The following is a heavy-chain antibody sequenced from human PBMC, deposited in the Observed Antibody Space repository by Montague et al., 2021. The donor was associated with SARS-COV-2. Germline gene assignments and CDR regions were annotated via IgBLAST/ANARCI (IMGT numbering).Heavy chain of an antibody. CDR3: ARQYCGDTNCYRREYYFDQ. J-gene: IGHJ4*02. CDR1: GGSFGGYY. Sequence: SETLSLTCAVYGGSFGGYYWSWIRRPAGKGLEWIGEINDSGSTKYNPSLRSRFIMSVDRSKNQVSLKVNAVTAADTAVYFCARQYCGDTNCYRREYYFDQWGQGTLVTVSS. CDR2: INDSGST. D-gene: IGHD2-2*02. V-gene: IGHV4-34*01.